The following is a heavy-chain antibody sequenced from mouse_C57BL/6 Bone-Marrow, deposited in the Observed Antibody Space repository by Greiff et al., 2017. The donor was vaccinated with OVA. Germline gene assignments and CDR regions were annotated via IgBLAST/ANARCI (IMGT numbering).Heavy chain of an antibody. CDR3: ARGLIYYDDDDWYFEV. CDR1: GYTFTSHW. J-gene: IGHJ1*03. V-gene: IGHV1-56*01. CDR2: IFPGSGST. D-gene: IGHD2-4*01. Sequence: QVQLQQSGPELVRPGASVKISCKAPGYTFTSHWMQWVRQRPGQGLEWIGEIFPGSGSTYYNEKFKGKATLTVDTSSSTAYMQLSSLTSEDSAVYVGARGLIYYDDDDWYFEVWGTGTTVTVSS.